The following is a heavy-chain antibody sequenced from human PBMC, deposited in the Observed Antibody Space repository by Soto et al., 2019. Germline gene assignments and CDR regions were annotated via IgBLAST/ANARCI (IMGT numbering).Heavy chain of an antibody. D-gene: IGHD3-22*01. CDR1: GFTFSSYG. V-gene: IGHV3-30*03. CDR3: ARDWLTMIVVVITPEHGMDV. Sequence: PGGSLRLSCAASGFTFSSYGMHWVRQAPGKGLEWVAVISYDGSNKYYADSVKGRFTISRDNSKNTLYLQMNSLRAEDTAVYYCARDWLTMIVVVITPEHGMDVWGQGTTVTVSS. CDR2: ISYDGSNK. J-gene: IGHJ6*02.